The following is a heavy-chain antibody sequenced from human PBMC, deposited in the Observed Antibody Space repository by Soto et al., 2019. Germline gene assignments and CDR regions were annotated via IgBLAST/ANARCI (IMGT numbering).Heavy chain of an antibody. D-gene: IGHD6-13*01. CDR2: TWYDGSSI. V-gene: IGHV3-33*01. J-gene: IGHJ4*02. Sequence: PGGSLRLSCAASGSTFSSYGMHWVRQAPGKGLEWVAMTWYDGSSIYYADSVKGRFTISRDNAKNSLYLQMNSLRAEDTAVYYCARGVFTAAGTSDLYYFDYWGQGTLVTVSS. CDR3: ARGVFTAAGTSDLYYFDY. CDR1: GSTFSSYG.